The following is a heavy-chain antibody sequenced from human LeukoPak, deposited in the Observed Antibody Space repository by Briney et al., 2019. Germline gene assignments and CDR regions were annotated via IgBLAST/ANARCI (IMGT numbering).Heavy chain of an antibody. V-gene: IGHV1-8*02. D-gene: IGHD6-19*01. Sequence: ASVKVSCKASGYTFTSYAMNWVRQAPGQGLEWMGWMNPNSGNTGYAQKFQGRITMTRNTSISTAYMELSSLRSEDTAVYYCARGLLEIEVAGIWGQGTLVTVSS. CDR2: MNPNSGNT. CDR3: ARGLLEIEVAGI. J-gene: IGHJ4*02. CDR1: GYTFTSYA.